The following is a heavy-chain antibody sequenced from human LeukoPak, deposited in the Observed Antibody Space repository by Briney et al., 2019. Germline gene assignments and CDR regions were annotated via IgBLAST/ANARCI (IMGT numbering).Heavy chain of an antibody. V-gene: IGHV3-33*01. Sequence: GRSLRLSCAASGFTFSSYGMHWVRQAPGKGLEWVAVIWYDGSNKYYADSVNGRFTISRDNSKNTLYLQINSLRAEDTAVYYCARRQLDCFDYWGQGTLVTVSS. CDR3: ARRQLDCFDY. J-gene: IGHJ4*02. D-gene: IGHD6-13*01. CDR2: IWYDGSNK. CDR1: GFTFSSYG.